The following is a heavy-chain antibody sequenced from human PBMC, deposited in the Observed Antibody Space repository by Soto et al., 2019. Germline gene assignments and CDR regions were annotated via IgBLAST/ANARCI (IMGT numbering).Heavy chain of an antibody. V-gene: IGHV3-49*03. J-gene: IGHJ6*03. Sequence: GGSLRLSCTASGFTFGDYAMSWFRQAPGKGLEWVGFIRSKAYGGTTEYAASVKGRFTISRDDSKSIAYLQMNSLKTEDTAVYYCTRDGFGESFYYYMDVWGKGTTVTVSS. CDR2: IRSKAYGGTT. CDR1: GFTFGDYA. CDR3: TRDGFGESFYYYMDV. D-gene: IGHD3-10*01.